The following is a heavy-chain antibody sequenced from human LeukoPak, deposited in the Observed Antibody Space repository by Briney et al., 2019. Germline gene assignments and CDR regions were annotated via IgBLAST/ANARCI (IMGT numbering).Heavy chain of an antibody. CDR1: GFTFDDYS. Sequence: PGGSLRLSCAASGFTFDDYSMHWVRQAPGRGLEWVAGISWNSGSAGYADSVKGRFTISRDNAKKSLFLQMNSLRTEDTALYYCAKGRTYSGYDALDHWGQGTLATVSS. V-gene: IGHV3-9*01. CDR3: AKGRTYSGYDALDH. J-gene: IGHJ4*02. D-gene: IGHD5-12*01. CDR2: ISWNSGSA.